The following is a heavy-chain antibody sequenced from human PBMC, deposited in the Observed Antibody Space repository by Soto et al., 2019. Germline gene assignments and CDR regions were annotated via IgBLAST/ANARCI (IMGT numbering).Heavy chain of an antibody. CDR1: GGSFSGYY. V-gene: IGHV4-34*01. J-gene: IGHJ4*02. D-gene: IGHD5-12*01. Sequence: SETLSLTCAVYGGSFSGYYWSWIRQPPGKGLEWIGEINHSGSTNYNPSLKSRVTISVDTSKNQFSLKLSSVTAADTAVYYCARVDIVANNYFDYWGQGTLVTVSS. CDR3: ARVDIVANNYFDY. CDR2: INHSGST.